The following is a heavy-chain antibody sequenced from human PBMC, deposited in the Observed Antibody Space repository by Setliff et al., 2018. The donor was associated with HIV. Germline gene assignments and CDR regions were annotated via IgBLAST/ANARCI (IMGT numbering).Heavy chain of an antibody. J-gene: IGHJ6*03. CDR2: ILYSGST. Sequence: PSETLSLTCTVSGVSISSSNYYWAWIRQPPGKGLEWIGNILYSGSTYYNPSLRSRVTISVDTSKNQFSLKLSSVTAADTAVYYCATRNTLRYFEWLSYYYYYMDVWGKGTTVTVSS. CDR3: ATRNTLRYFEWLSYYYYYMDV. V-gene: IGHV4-39*01. D-gene: IGHD3-9*01. CDR1: GVSISSSNYY.